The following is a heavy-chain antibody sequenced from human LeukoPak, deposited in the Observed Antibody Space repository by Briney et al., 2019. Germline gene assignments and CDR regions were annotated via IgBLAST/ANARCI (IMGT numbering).Heavy chain of an antibody. V-gene: IGHV1-8*01. CDR2: VNPNSGDT. CDR3: ARGAEQWLQNTGVDY. D-gene: IGHD5-24*01. Sequence: ASVKVSCKTSGYSFNIYEINWVRQATGQGLEWMGWVNPNSGDTDYAQKFQGRVTMTRDTSISTAYMELSRLRSDDTAEYYCARGAEQWLQNTGVDYWGQGTLVTVSS. J-gene: IGHJ4*02. CDR1: GYSFNIYE.